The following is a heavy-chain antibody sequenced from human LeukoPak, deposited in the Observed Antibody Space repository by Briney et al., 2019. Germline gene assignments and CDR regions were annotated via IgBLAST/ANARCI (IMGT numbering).Heavy chain of an antibody. CDR2: IYPGDSDT. V-gene: IGHV5-51*01. J-gene: IGHJ5*02. Sequence: GESLQISCKGSGSRFSTYWIGWVRQMPGKGLEWIGIIYPGDSDTRYSPSFQGQVTISADKSINTAYLQWTSLKASDTAMYYCARHGAGTQWRWFDPWGQGTLVTVSS. D-gene: IGHD6-19*01. CDR3: ARHGAGTQWRWFDP. CDR1: GSRFSTYW.